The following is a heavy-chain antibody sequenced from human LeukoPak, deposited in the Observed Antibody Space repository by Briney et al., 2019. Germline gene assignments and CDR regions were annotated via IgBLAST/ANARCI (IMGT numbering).Heavy chain of an antibody. J-gene: IGHJ6*02. CDR3: ASDLAAAGTYYGMDV. Sequence: ASVKVSCKASGGTFSSYAISWVRQAPGQGLEWMGGIIPILGTANYAQKFQGRVTITADESTSTAYMELSSLRSEDTAVYYCASDLAAAGTYYGMDVWGQGTTVTVSS. CDR1: GGTFSSYA. CDR2: IIPILGTA. D-gene: IGHD6-13*01. V-gene: IGHV1-69*13.